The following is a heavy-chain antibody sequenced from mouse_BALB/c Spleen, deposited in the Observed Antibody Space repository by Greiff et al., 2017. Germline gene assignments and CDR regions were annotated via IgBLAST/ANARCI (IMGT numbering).Heavy chain of an antibody. J-gene: IGHJ2*01. CDR1: GFNIKDYY. Sequence: EVQRVESGAELVRPGALVKLSCKASGFNIKDYYMHWVKQRPEQGLEWIGWIDPENGNTIYDPKFQGKASITADTSSNTAYLQLSSLTSEDTAVYYCARRGYDSYWGQGTTLTVSS. V-gene: IGHV14-1*02. CDR2: IDPENGNT. CDR3: ARRGYDSY. D-gene: IGHD2-14*01.